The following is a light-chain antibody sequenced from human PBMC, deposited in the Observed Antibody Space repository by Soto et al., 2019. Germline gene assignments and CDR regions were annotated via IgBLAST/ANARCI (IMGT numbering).Light chain of an antibody. CDR3: QQYDNIPF. CDR2: DAS. Sequence: DIQTTQSPSTLSASVGDRVTITCRASQSISSWLAWYQPKPGKAPNLLIYDASNLETGVPSRFSGSGSGTDFTFTIRSLKPEDIATDYCQQYDNIPFFGGGTKGDIK. V-gene: IGKV1-33*01. J-gene: IGKJ4*01. CDR1: QSISSW.